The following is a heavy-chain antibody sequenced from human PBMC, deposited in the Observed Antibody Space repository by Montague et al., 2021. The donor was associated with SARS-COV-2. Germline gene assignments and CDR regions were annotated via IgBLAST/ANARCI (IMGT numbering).Heavy chain of an antibody. V-gene: IGHV3-30*04. Sequence: SLRLSCAASGFTFSSYAMYWVRQAPGKGLEWVAVISYDRSNKYYXYSXKGLFTISRDNSKNTLYLQMNSLRAEDTAVYYCARAALGGYDSYFDYWGQGTLVTVSS. J-gene: IGHJ4*02. CDR2: ISYDRSNK. D-gene: IGHD5-12*01. CDR1: GFTFSSYA. CDR3: ARAALGGYDSYFDY.